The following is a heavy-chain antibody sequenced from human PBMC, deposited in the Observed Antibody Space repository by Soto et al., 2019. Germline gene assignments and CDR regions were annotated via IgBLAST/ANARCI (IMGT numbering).Heavy chain of an antibody. CDR3: AREENCSDGICYSEYFQR. V-gene: IGHV1-46*01. D-gene: IGHD2-15*01. CDR1: GYIFTAYS. CDR2: VNPSGGST. J-gene: IGHJ1*01. Sequence: ASVKVSCKASGYIFTAYSMHWVRQAPGQGLEWMGVVNPSGGSTNYAQKFQGRITMTRDTSTSTVYMDLSSLTSEDTAVYYCAREENCSDGICYSEYFQRWGQGTLVTSPQ.